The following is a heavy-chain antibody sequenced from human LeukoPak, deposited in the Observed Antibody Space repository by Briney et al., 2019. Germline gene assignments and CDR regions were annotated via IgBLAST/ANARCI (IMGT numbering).Heavy chain of an antibody. J-gene: IGHJ4*02. V-gene: IGHV4-39*01. CDR3: ATTSYYHDSPDY. D-gene: IGHD3-22*01. CDR1: GGSISSTSYY. Sequence: TSETLSLTCTVSGGSISSTSYYWGWIRQPPGKGLEWIGSIYYSWDTYYNPSLKSRVTISVDTSRNQFSLKLSSVTAADTAVYYCATTSYYHDSPDYWGQGTLVTVSS. CDR2: IYYSWDT.